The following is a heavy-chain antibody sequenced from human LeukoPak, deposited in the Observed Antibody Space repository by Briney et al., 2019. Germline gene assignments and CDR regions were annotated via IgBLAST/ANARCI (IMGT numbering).Heavy chain of an antibody. CDR2: IKLDGSEK. V-gene: IGHV3-7*01. CDR3: ARLDYYDSSGYQGLSDY. J-gene: IGHJ4*02. Sequence: PGGSLRLSCAASGFSFSRVWMSWVRQAPGKGPEWVASIKLDGSEKYYVDSVKGRFTISRDNAKNSLYLQMNTLRAEDTAVYYCARLDYYDSSGYQGLSDYWGQGTLVTVSS. CDR1: GFSFSRVW. D-gene: IGHD3-22*01.